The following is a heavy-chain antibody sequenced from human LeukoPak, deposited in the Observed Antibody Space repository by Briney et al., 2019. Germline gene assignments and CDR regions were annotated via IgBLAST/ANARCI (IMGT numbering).Heavy chain of an antibody. CDR1: GFTFDDYG. CDR3: ARGGYYDNGGASDY. Sequence: GGSLRLSCAASGFTFDDYGMSWVRQAPGKGLEWVSGINWNADSTGYADSVKGRFTISRDNAKNSLYLQMNSLRAEDTALYYCARGGYYDNGGASDYWGQGTLVTVSS. CDR2: INWNADST. J-gene: IGHJ4*02. D-gene: IGHD3-22*01. V-gene: IGHV3-20*04.